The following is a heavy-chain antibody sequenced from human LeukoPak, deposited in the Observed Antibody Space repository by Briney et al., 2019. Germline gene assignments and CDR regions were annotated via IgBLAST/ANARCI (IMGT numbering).Heavy chain of an antibody. Sequence: PSETLSLTCAVYGGSFSGYYWSWIRQPPGKGLEWIGEINHSGSTNYNPSLKSRVTISVDTSKNQFSLKLSSVTAADTAVYYCARGLFTYYYYYYYMDVWGNGTTVTVSS. CDR3: ARGLFTYYYYYYYMDV. J-gene: IGHJ6*03. V-gene: IGHV4-34*01. CDR1: GGSFSGYY. CDR2: INHSGST.